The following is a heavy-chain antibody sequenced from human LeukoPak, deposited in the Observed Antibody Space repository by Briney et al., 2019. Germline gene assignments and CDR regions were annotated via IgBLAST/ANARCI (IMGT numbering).Heavy chain of an antibody. Sequence: GGSLRLSYAASGFTFSSYMMNWVRQAPGKGLEWVLSINSGSTYTYYTESVKGRFTISRDNADNSLYLQMNSLRVEDTAVYYCARDKLEGATRFDFWGQGTLVTVSS. CDR1: GFTFSSYM. CDR2: INSGSTYT. J-gene: IGHJ4*02. V-gene: IGHV3-21*01. CDR3: ARDKLEGATRFDF. D-gene: IGHD1-26*01.